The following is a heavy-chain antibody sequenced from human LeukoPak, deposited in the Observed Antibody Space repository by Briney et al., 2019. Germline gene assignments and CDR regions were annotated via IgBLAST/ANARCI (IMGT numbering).Heavy chain of an antibody. V-gene: IGHV1-46*03. CDR1: GYTFTSYD. D-gene: IGHD1-7*01. CDR2: INPSGGST. J-gene: IGHJ4*02. Sequence: GASVKVSCKASGYTFTSYDINWVRQAPGQGLEWMGIINPSGGSTSYAQKFQGRVTMTRDTSTSTVYMELSSLRSEDTAVYYCARDTTGTTPGYWGQGTLVTVSS. CDR3: ARDTTGTTPGY.